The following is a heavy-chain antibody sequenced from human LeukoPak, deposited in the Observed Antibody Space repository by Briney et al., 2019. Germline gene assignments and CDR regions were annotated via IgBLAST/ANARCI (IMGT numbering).Heavy chain of an antibody. CDR2: IYTSGST. D-gene: IGHD3-10*01. Sequence: PSQTLSLTCTVSGNSISSGDNYWSWIRQPAGKGLEWIGRIYTSGSTNYNPSLKSRVTISGDTSKNQFSLRLSSVTAADTAVYYCARDQSGWFDPWGQGTLVTVSS. CDR3: ARDQSGWFDP. J-gene: IGHJ5*02. V-gene: IGHV4-61*02. CDR1: GNSISSGDNY.